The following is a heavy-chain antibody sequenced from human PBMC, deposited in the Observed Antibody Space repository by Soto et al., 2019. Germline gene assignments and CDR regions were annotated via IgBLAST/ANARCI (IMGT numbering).Heavy chain of an antibody. Sequence: SETLSLTCTVSGGSISSYCWSWIRQPPGKGLEWIGYIYYSGSTNYNPSLKSRVTISVDTSKNQFSLKLSSVTAADTAVYYCARWKAAAGHNFDYWGQGTLVTVSS. CDR2: IYYSGST. D-gene: IGHD6-13*01. J-gene: IGHJ4*02. CDR1: GGSISSYC. V-gene: IGHV4-59*08. CDR3: ARWKAAAGHNFDY.